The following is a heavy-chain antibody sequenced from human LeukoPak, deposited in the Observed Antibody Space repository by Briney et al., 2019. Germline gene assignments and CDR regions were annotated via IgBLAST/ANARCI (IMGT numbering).Heavy chain of an antibody. Sequence: ASETLSLTCAVSGYSISSGYYWGWIRQPPGKGLEWIGSIYHSGSTYYNPSLKSRVTISVDTSKNQFSLKLSSVTAADTAVYYCARDDDCSGGSCYSTADYWGQGTLVTVSS. D-gene: IGHD2-15*01. CDR2: IYHSGST. J-gene: IGHJ4*02. V-gene: IGHV4-38-2*02. CDR1: GYSISSGYY. CDR3: ARDDDCSGGSCYSTADY.